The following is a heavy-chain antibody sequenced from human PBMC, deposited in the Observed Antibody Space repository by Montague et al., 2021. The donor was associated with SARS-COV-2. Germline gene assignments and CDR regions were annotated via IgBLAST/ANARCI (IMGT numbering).Heavy chain of an antibody. CDR3: ARFWSGYVDK. CDR1: GGSIRSYY. J-gene: IGHJ4*02. Sequence: SETLSLTCSFSGGSIRSYYCSWIRLPPGKPLEWLGYIYYTGETTXNPSRKSRVTISVDTSRSQFSLRLTSVTAADTAVYFCARFWSGYVDKWSQGTLVTVSS. V-gene: IGHV4-59*01. D-gene: IGHD3-3*01. CDR2: IYYTGET.